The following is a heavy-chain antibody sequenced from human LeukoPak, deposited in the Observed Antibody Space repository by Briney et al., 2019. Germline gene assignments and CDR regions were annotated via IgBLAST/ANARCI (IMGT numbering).Heavy chain of an antibody. J-gene: IGHJ4*02. CDR1: AYSFTSYW. CDR3: ARHRLGGYSYGPFDY. D-gene: IGHD5-18*01. Sequence: GESLKISCKGSAYSFTSYWIGWVRQMPVKGLEWMGIIYPGDSDTRYSPSFQGQVTISAGKSISTAYLQWSSLKASDTAMYYCARHRLGGYSYGPFDYWGQGTLVTVSS. V-gene: IGHV5-51*01. CDR2: IYPGDSDT.